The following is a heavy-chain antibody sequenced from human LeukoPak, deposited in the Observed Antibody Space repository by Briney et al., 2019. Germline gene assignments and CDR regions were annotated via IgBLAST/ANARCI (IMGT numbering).Heavy chain of an antibody. CDR3: ARSAIDAFDI. CDR2: IYYSGST. J-gene: IGHJ3*02. Sequence: SETLSLTCTVSGGSISSYYWSWLRQPPGKGLECIGYIYYSGSTNYNPSLKSRVSISVDTSKNQFSLKLSSVTAADTAVYYCARSAIDAFDIWGQGTMVTVSS. V-gene: IGHV4-59*08. CDR1: GGSISSYY. D-gene: IGHD6-25*01.